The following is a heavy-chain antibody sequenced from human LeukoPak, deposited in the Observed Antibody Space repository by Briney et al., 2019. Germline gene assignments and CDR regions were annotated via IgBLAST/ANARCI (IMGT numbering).Heavy chain of an antibody. CDR1: GYSFSGYY. V-gene: IGHV1-2*02. CDR2: VNPTSGVT. CDR3: VKGGYCTGGRCYGEYY. Sequence: ASVKVSCKASGYSFSGYYIQWVRQAPGQGLEWMGWVNPTSGVTDYAQKFQGRVTMTRDTSITTAYMELSSLRSDDTAMYYCVKGGYCTGGRCYGEYYWGQGTLVTVSS. J-gene: IGHJ4*02. D-gene: IGHD2-15*01.